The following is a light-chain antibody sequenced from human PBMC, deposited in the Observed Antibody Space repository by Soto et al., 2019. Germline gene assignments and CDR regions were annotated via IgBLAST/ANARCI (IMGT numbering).Light chain of an antibody. CDR1: SSDVGAFNY. V-gene: IGLV2-14*03. J-gene: IGLJ2*01. CDR3: NSYAGSNNLV. Sequence: QSALTQPASVSGSPGQAITISCSGTSSDVGAFNYVSWYQQHPGKAPKLMIYDVSNRPSGVSNRFSGSKSGNTASLTISGLRAEDEADYYCNSYAGSNNLVFGGGTKLTVL. CDR2: DVS.